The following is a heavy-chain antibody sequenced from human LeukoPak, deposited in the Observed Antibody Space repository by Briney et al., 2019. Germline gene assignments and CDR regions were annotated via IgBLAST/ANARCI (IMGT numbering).Heavy chain of an antibody. CDR3: ARDRGALADYYFDY. CDR1: GFTVSSNY. J-gene: IGHJ4*02. CDR2: IYTGGTT. V-gene: IGHV3-66*01. Sequence: AGGSLRLSCAASGFTVSSNYMTWVRQAPGKGLEWVSVIYTGGTTYYADSVKGRFTISRDNSKNMLYLQMNSLRADDTAVYYCARDRGALADYYFDYWGQGTLATVSS. D-gene: IGHD6-19*01.